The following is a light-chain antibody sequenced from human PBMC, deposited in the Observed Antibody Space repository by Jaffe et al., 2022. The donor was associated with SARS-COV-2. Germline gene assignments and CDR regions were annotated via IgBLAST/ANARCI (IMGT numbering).Light chain of an antibody. CDR2: EVS. Sequence: QSALTQPASVSGSPGQSITISCTGTSSDVGGYNYVSWYQQHPGKAPKLMIYEVSNRPSGVSNRFSGSKSGNTASLTISGLQAEDEASYYCSSYTYNTTLGVIFGGGTKLTVL. J-gene: IGLJ2*01. CDR1: SSDVGGYNY. CDR3: SSYTYNTTLGVI. V-gene: IGLV2-14*01.